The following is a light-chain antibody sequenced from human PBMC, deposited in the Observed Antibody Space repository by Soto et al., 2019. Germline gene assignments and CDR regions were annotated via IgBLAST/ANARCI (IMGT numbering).Light chain of an antibody. CDR3: QTWGTGTVV. J-gene: IGLJ2*01. CDR1: SGHSSNA. Sequence: QSVLTQSPSASASLGASVRFTCTLSSGHSSNAVAWHQQQPEKGPRFLMKLNSDGSHTKGDGIPDRFSGSSSGAERYLTISSPQSEDEAEYYCQTWGTGTVVFGGGTKLTVL. CDR2: LNSDGSH. V-gene: IGLV4-69*01.